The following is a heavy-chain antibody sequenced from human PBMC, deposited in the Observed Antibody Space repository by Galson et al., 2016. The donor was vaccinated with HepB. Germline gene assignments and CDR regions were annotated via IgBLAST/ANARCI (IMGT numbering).Heavy chain of an antibody. Sequence: SLRLSCAASGFTVSNNYLTWVRQAPGKGLEWVSLVYSGGSTYYAESVKGRFIISRDSSKNTLYLQMNNLKTEDTAMYYCTRGFCRSTSCYANDYWGQGTLVTVSS. D-gene: IGHD2-2*01. CDR2: VYSGGST. CDR3: TRGFCRSTSCYANDY. V-gene: IGHV3-53*03. J-gene: IGHJ4*02. CDR1: GFTVSNNY.